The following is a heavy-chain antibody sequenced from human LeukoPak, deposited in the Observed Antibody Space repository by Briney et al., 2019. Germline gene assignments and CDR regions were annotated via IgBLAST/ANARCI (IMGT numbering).Heavy chain of an antibody. J-gene: IGHJ2*01. CDR1: GGTFSSYA. V-gene: IGHV1-69*01. D-gene: IGHD3-3*01. CDR3: ARAGVVTNPHSYWYFDL. CDR2: IIAIFGTA. Sequence: ASVKVSCKASGGTFSSYAISWVRQAPGQGLEWMGGIIAIFGTANYAQKFQGRVTITADESTSTAYMELSSLRSEDTAVYFCARAGVVTNPHSYWYFDLWGRGTLVTVSS.